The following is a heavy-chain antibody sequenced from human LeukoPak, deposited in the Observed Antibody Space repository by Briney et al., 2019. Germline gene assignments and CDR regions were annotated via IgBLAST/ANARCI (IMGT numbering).Heavy chain of an antibody. V-gene: IGHV3-23*01. Sequence: GGSLRLSCAASGFTFSNYAMSWVRQTPGKGLEWVSAISGSGNSAYYADSVKGRFTISRDTSKNTLFLQIDSLRAEDAAVYYCAKASGSTGYYYFDSWGQGTLVTVSS. D-gene: IGHD3-22*01. CDR3: AKASGSTGYYYFDS. J-gene: IGHJ4*02. CDR1: GFTFSNYA. CDR2: ISGSGNSA.